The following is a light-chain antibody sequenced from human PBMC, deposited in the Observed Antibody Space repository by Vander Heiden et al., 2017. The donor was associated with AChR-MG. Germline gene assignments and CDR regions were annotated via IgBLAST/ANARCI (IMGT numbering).Light chain of an antibody. CDR1: NSNIGNNY. J-gene: IGLJ3*02. V-gene: IGLV1-51*01. CDR3: GTWDSSLSAWV. Sequence: QSVLTQPPSVSAAPGQKVTISCSGSNSNIGNNYVSWFQQRPGTAPKLLIYDNNKWPSGIPDRFSGSKSGTSATLGITGLQTEDEADYYCGTWDSSLSAWVFGGGTKLTVL. CDR2: DNN.